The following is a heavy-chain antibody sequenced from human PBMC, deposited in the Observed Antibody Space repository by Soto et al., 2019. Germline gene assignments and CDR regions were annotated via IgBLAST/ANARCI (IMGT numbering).Heavy chain of an antibody. CDR1: GFSLSTSGVG. J-gene: IGHJ4*02. V-gene: IGHV2-5*02. Sequence: QITLKESGPTLVKPTQTLTLTCTFSGFSLSTSGVGVGWIRQPPGKALEWLALIYWDDDKRYSPSLKSRLTITKDTSKNQGVLTMTNMDPVDTATYYCAHRGYCISTSCYAGGWGYWGQGTLVTVSS. CDR2: IYWDDDK. CDR3: AHRGYCISTSCYAGGWGY. D-gene: IGHD2-2*01.